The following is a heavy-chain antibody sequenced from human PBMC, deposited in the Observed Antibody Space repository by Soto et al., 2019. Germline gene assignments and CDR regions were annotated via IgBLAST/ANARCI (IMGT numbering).Heavy chain of an antibody. CDR1: GGSISSGDYY. V-gene: IGHV4-30-4*01. CDR2: IYYSGST. J-gene: IGHJ4*02. CDR3: ARSSFTGRNYNFDY. Sequence: SGTLSLTCTVSGGSISSGDYYWSWIRQPPGKGLEWIGYIYYSGSTYYNPSLKSRVTISVDTSNNPLYLQMNSLRSGDTAVDYCARSSFTGRNYNFDYWGQGTLVTVSS. D-gene: IGHD4-4*01.